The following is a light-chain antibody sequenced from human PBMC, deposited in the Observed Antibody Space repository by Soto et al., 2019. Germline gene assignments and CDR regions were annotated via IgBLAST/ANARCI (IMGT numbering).Light chain of an antibody. CDR1: SCNIGAGYD. J-gene: IGLJ3*02. Sequence: QAVVTQPPSVSGAPGQRVTISCTGSSCNIGAGYDVHWYQQLPGTAPKLLIYGNSNRPSGVPDRFSGSKSGTSASLAITGLQAEAEADYYYQSYDSSLSGWVFGGGTKLTVL. CDR2: GNS. CDR3: QSYDSSLSGWV. V-gene: IGLV1-40*01.